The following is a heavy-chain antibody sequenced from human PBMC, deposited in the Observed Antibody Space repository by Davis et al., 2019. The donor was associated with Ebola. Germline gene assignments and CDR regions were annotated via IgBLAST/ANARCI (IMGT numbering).Heavy chain of an antibody. CDR3: ANSPRTSYRAIAVDY. CDR1: GFTFSSYA. J-gene: IGHJ4*02. D-gene: IGHD2-2*01. CDR2: ISGSGGST. Sequence: GESLKISCAASGFTFSSYAMSWVRQAPGKGLEWVSAISGSGGSTYYADSVKGRFTISRDNSKNTLYLQMNSLRAEDTAVYYCANSPRTSYRAIAVDYWGQGTLVTVSS. V-gene: IGHV3-23*01.